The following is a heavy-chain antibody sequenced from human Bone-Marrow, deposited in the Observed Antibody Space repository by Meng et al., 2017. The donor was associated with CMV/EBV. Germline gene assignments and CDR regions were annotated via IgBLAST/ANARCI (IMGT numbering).Heavy chain of an antibody. Sequence: GGSLRLSCAASGFTFSSYAMHWVRQAPGKGLEWVAVISYDGSNKYYADSVKGRFTISRDNSKNTLYLQMNSLRAEDTAVYYCAKDVEKDAFDIWGQATMVAVSS. D-gene: IGHD2-21*01. CDR1: GFTFSSYA. V-gene: IGHV3-30*04. J-gene: IGHJ3*02. CDR2: ISYDGSNK. CDR3: AKDVEKDAFDI.